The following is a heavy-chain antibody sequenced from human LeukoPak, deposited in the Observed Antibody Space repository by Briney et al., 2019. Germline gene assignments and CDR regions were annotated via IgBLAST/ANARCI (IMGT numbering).Heavy chain of an antibody. CDR2: IIPIFGSA. Sequence: GASVKVSCKASGGTFSSYTITWVRQAPGQGLEWMGGIIPIFGSANYAQKFQGRVTITADESTSTAYMELSSLRSEDTAVYYCASAWDYYYDSSGYPILDYWGQGTLVTVSS. D-gene: IGHD3-22*01. J-gene: IGHJ4*02. CDR3: ASAWDYYYDSSGYPILDY. CDR1: GGTFSSYT. V-gene: IGHV1-69*13.